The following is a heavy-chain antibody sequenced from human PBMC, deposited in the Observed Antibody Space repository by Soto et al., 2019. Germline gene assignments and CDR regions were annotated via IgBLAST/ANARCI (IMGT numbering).Heavy chain of an antibody. J-gene: IGHJ1*01. CDR2: IKQDGSEK. V-gene: IGHV3-7*03. CDR3: ARVRRYYAFSSGYSGC. CDR1: GLTFSSYW. D-gene: IGHD3-3*01. Sequence: GGSLRLSCAASGLTFSSYWMSWVRQAPGKGLEWVANIKQDGSEKYYVDSVKGRFTISRDNAKNSLYLQMNSLRAEDTAVYYCARVRRYYAFSSGYSGCRGQETLVAVSS.